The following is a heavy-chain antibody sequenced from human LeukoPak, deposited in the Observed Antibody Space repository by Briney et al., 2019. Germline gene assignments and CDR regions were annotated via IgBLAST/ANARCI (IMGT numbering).Heavy chain of an antibody. Sequence: PSETLSLTCTVSGGSISSSSYYWGWIRQHPGKGLEWIGYIYYSGSTYYNPSLKSRVTISVDTSKNQFSLKLSSVTAADTAVYYCARGPPNYYDSSDRGFDIWGQGTMVTVSS. CDR3: ARGPPNYYDSSDRGFDI. CDR1: GGSISSSSYY. CDR2: IYYSGST. D-gene: IGHD3-22*01. J-gene: IGHJ3*02. V-gene: IGHV4-31*03.